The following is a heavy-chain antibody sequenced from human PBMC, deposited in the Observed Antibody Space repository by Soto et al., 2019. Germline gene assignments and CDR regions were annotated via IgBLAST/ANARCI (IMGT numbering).Heavy chain of an antibody. J-gene: IGHJ6*02. CDR1: GYTFTSYG. V-gene: IGHV1-18*01. Sequence: ASVKVSCKASGYTFTSYGISWVRQAPGQGLEWMGWISAYNGNTNYAQKLQGRVTMTTDTSTSTAYMELRSLRSDDTAVYYCARFYYDSSGYYDPHYYHYYRMDVWGQGTTVIVSS. CDR2: ISAYNGNT. CDR3: ARFYYDSSGYYDPHYYHYYRMDV. D-gene: IGHD3-22*01.